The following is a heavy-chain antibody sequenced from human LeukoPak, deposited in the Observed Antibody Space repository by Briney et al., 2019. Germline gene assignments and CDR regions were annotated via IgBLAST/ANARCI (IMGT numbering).Heavy chain of an antibody. J-gene: IGHJ3*02. Sequence: PGGSLRLSCAASGFTFSTYWISWVRQAPGKGLEWVANIKEDGSAKYYVDSVKGRFTISKDNAKNSLYLQINSLRAEDTAVYYCARDSPGYGAYEIWGQGTMVTVSS. D-gene: IGHD2-15*01. CDR3: ARDSPGYGAYEI. CDR2: IKEDGSAK. V-gene: IGHV3-7*01. CDR1: GFTFSTYW.